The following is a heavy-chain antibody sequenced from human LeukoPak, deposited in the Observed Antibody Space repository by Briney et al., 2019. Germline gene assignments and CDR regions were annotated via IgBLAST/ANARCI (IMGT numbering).Heavy chain of an antibody. CDR1: GFTFSSCA. V-gene: IGHV3-64*01. CDR3: ARGGTYSRDGPDI. CDR2: ISSDGDNT. D-gene: IGHD1-26*01. Sequence: GGSLRLSCAASGFTFSSCAMHWVRQAPGKGLEYVSGISSDGDNTYYANSVKGRFTISRDNAKNTLYFQLGSLRPEDMGVYYCARGGTYSRDGPDIWGQGTMVTVSS. J-gene: IGHJ3*02.